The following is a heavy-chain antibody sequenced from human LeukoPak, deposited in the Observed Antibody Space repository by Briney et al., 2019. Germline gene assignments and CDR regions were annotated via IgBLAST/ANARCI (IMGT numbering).Heavy chain of an antibody. D-gene: IGHD2-21*02. Sequence: GASVKVSCKTSGYIFTSYDINWVRQATGQGLEWMGRMNPNSGNTGYAQKFQGRVTMTRNTSISTAYMELSSLRSEDTAVYYCARGREVTQGLADYWGQGTLVTVSS. CDR2: MNPNSGNT. CDR3: ARGREVTQGLADY. J-gene: IGHJ4*02. V-gene: IGHV1-8*02. CDR1: GYIFTSYD.